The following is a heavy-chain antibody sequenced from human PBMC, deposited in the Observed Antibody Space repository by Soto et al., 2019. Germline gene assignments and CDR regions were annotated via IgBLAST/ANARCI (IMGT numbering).Heavy chain of an antibody. CDR1: GGSISSSNW. CDR3: ARIAAAGTNFAY. Sequence: QVQLQESGPGLVKPSGTLSLTCAVSGGSISSSNWWSWVRQPPGKGLEWIGEIYHSGGTNYNPSLKSRAXTXLXQAKNQFSRKLRSLTAADTAVYYCARIAAAGTNFAYWGQGPLVTVSS. J-gene: IGHJ4*02. D-gene: IGHD6-13*01. CDR2: IYHSGGT. V-gene: IGHV4-4*02.